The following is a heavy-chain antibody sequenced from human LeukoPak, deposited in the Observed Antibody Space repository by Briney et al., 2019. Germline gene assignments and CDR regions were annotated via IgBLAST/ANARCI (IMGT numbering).Heavy chain of an antibody. CDR1: GGSFSGYY. CDR2: INHSGST. CDR3: ARAYSSSWYYNWFDP. Sequence: SETLSLTCAVYGGSFSGYYWSWIRQPPGKGPEWIGEINHSGSTNYNPSLKSRVTISVDTSKNQFSLKLRSVTAADTAMYYCARAYSSSWYYNWFDPWGQGTLVTVSS. D-gene: IGHD6-13*01. J-gene: IGHJ5*02. V-gene: IGHV4-34*01.